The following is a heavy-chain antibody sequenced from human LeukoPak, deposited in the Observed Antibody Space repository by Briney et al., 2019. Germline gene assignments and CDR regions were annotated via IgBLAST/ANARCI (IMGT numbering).Heavy chain of an antibody. Sequence: PSETLSLTCTVSGGSISSYYWSWIRQPPGKGLEWIGYIYYSGSTNCNPSLKSRVTISVDTSKNQFSLKLSSVTAADTAVYYCARERGPYGMDVWGQGTTVTVSS. CDR2: IYYSGST. V-gene: IGHV4-59*01. CDR1: GGSISSYY. CDR3: ARERGPYGMDV. J-gene: IGHJ6*02.